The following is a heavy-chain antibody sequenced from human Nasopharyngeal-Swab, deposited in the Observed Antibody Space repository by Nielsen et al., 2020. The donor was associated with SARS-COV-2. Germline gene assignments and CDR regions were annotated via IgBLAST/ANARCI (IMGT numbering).Heavy chain of an antibody. CDR3: AGGQGTVTTYYYYGMDV. CDR2: IWVDVSNK. V-gene: IGHV3-33*01. J-gene: IGHJ6*02. Sequence: GESLKISCAASGFTFSSYGMHWVRPAPGKGLEWVAVIWVDVSNKYYADSVKGRFTISRDNSKNTLYLQMNSLRAEDTAVYYCAGGQGTVTTYYYYGMDVWGQGTTVTVSS. D-gene: IGHD4-17*01. CDR1: GFTFSSYG.